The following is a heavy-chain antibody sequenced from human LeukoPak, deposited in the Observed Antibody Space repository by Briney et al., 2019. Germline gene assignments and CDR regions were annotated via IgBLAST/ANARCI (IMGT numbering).Heavy chain of an antibody. J-gene: IGHJ4*02. V-gene: IGHV4-39*07. CDR3: VSELSGYYDGKPKYYFDY. CDR1: GCSISSSSYY. CDR2: IYYIGST. D-gene: IGHD3-22*01. Sequence: SETLSLTCTVSGCSISSSSYYWGWIRQPPGKGLEWIGSIYYIGSTYYNPSLNRRATTSVDTTNNLFSLKLSSVAAADTAVYYCVSELSGYYDGKPKYYFDYWGGGTLVSVSS.